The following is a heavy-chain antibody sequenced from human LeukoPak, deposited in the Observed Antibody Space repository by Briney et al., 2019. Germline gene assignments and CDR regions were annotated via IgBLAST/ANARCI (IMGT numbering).Heavy chain of an antibody. CDR2: IYPGDSDT. CDR1: GYSFTAYW. J-gene: IGHJ4*02. CDR3: ARSIGARPPEFDY. Sequence: GESLKISCKGSGYSFTAYWTGWVRQMPGKGLEWMGIIYPGDSDTRYSPSFQGQVIISADKSISTAYLQWSSLKASDTAMYYCARSIGARPPEFDYWGQGTLVTVSS. V-gene: IGHV5-51*01. D-gene: IGHD6-6*01.